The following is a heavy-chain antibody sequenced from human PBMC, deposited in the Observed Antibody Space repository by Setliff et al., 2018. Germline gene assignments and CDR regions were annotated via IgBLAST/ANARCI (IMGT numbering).Heavy chain of an antibody. D-gene: IGHD3-3*01. CDR2: IYTSWST. CDR1: GDSISSRTYY. J-gene: IGHJ6*03. Sequence: PSETLSLTCTVSGDSISSRTYYWSWIRQPAGKGLEWIGHIYTSWSTNYNTSLKSRLTISVDTSKNQFSLNLSSVTAADTAVYYCARMSRFLYMDVWGKGTTVTVSS. V-gene: IGHV4-61*09. CDR3: ARMSRFLYMDV.